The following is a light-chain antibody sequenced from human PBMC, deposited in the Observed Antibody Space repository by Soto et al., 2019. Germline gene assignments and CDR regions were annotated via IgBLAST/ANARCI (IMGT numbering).Light chain of an antibody. Sequence: QSLPTQPACASGPRGQLITISSTRTSSDVGRYNYVSWYRQHPGRAPKLMIYDVSNRPSGVSNRFSGSKSGNTASLTISGLQAEDEADYYCSSYTRSSTYVFVTG. CDR2: DVS. CDR3: SSYTRSSTYV. CDR1: SSDVGRYNY. V-gene: IGLV2-14*01. J-gene: IGLJ1*01.